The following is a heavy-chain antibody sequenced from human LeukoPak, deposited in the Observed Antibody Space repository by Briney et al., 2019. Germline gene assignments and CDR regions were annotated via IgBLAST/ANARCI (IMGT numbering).Heavy chain of an antibody. CDR3: AKWFAAYYYYYMDV. J-gene: IGHJ6*03. Sequence: PGGSLRLSCTASGFTFSDYYMSWIRQAPGKGLEWVSYISSSGSTIYYADSVKGRFTISRDNAKNSLYLQMNSLRAEDTAVYYCAKWFAAYYYYYMDVWGKGTTVTVSS. CDR2: ISSSGSTI. V-gene: IGHV3-11*01. CDR1: GFTFSDYY. D-gene: IGHD3-22*01.